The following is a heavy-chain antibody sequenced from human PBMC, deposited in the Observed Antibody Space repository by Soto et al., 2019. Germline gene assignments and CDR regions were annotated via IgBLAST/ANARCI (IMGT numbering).Heavy chain of an antibody. J-gene: IGHJ4*02. CDR2: ISSNGGST. Sequence: GGSLRLSCSASGFTFSSYAMHWVRQAPGKGLEYFSAISSNGGSTYYADSVKGRFTISRDNSKNTLYLQMSSLRAEDTAVYYCVKDGQGGGSYYWGQGTLVTVSS. D-gene: IGHD1-26*01. V-gene: IGHV3-64D*06. CDR3: VKDGQGGGSYY. CDR1: GFTFSSYA.